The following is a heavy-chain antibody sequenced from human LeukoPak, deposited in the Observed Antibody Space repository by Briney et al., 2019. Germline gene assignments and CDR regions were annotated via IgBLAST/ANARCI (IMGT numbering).Heavy chain of an antibody. CDR1: GFTFSSYT. J-gene: IGHJ6*02. D-gene: IGHD3-10*01. Sequence: PGGSLRLSCAASGFTFSSYTMSWVRQAPGKGLEWVSGIRGSGGSTYYADSVKGRFTISRDNSKNTLYLQMNSLRAEDTAVYYCAKDRSGSGSSMDVWGQGTTVTVSS. CDR3: AKDRSGSGSSMDV. V-gene: IGHV3-23*01. CDR2: IRGSGGST.